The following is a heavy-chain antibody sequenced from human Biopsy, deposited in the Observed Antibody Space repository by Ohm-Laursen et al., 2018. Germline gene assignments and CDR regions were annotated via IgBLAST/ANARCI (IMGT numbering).Heavy chain of an antibody. Sequence: TLSLTWTVSGVSINGGRYYWNWIRHHPGKGLEWIGNIFYSANTYYNPPLKSRVTISVDTSKNQFSLKLSSVTAADTAVYYCARLGSGDYFPTFFDFWGQGALVTVSS. CDR1: GVSINGGRYY. CDR3: ARLGSGDYFPTFFDF. V-gene: IGHV4-31*02. D-gene: IGHD5-12*01. CDR2: IFYSANT. J-gene: IGHJ4*02.